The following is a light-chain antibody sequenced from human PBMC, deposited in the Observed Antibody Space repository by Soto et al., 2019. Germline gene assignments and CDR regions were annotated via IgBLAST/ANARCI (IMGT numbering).Light chain of an antibody. J-gene: IGKJ1*01. CDR1: QDINSY. CDR2: AAS. CDR3: QQLNSYPRT. V-gene: IGKV1-9*01. Sequence: DIQLTQSPSFLSASVGDRVAITCRASQDINSYLAWYQQKPGKAPKLLICAASTLQSAVPSRFSGGGSGTEFTLTISSLQPEDFATYYCQQLNSYPRTFGQGTKVEF.